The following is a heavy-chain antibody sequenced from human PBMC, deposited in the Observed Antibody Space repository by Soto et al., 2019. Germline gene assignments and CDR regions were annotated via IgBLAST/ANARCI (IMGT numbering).Heavy chain of an antibody. V-gene: IGHV3-64*01. CDR3: ARGPGYYFDY. CDR1: GFTFSSYA. J-gene: IGHJ4*02. CDR2: ISSNGGST. Sequence: GGSLILSCAASGFTFSSYAMHWVRQAPGKGLEYVSAISSNGGSTYYANSVKGRFTISRDNSKNTLYLQMGSLRAEDMAVYYCARGPGYYFDYWGQGTLVTGSS.